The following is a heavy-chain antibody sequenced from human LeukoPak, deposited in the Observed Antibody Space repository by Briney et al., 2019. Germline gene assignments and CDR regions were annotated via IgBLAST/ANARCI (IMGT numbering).Heavy chain of an antibody. D-gene: IGHD3-10*01. Sequence: TGGSLRLSCAASGFTVSSNYMSWVRQAPGKGLEWVSVIYSGGSTYYAGSVKGRFTISRDNSKNTLFLQMNSLRAEDTAVYYCAGEYPQIQYYYGSLGYWGQGTLVTVSS. V-gene: IGHV3-53*01. CDR2: IYSGGST. CDR3: AGEYPQIQYYYGSLGY. CDR1: GFTVSSNY. J-gene: IGHJ4*02.